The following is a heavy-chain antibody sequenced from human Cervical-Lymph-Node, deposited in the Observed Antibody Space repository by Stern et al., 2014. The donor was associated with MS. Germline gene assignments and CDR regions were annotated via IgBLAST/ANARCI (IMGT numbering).Heavy chain of an antibody. Sequence: QLQLQESGPGLVKPSQTLSLTCTVSGGSISSGGYYWSWIRPHPGQGLEWGVYINYSASTYYKQSLKSRVNIAVETTKNQFSLNVSSVTAADTTVYYCARVVRRDWFDPWGQGTLVTVSS. J-gene: IGHJ5*02. CDR3: ARVVRRDWFDP. CDR2: INYSAST. D-gene: IGHD3-10*01. V-gene: IGHV4-31*03. CDR1: GGSISSGGYY.